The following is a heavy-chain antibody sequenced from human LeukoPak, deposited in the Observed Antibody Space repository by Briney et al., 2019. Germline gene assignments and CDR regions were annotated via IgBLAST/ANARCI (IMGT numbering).Heavy chain of an antibody. CDR3: ARAGSDWYGGRLFEF. CDR1: GGSISFYH. Sequence: SETLSLTCTVSGGSISFYHWSWIRQSPGKELEWIGDISESGSTNYMPSLKSRVTISVDTSNQFSLKLSSVTAADTAVYYCARAGSDWYGGRLFEFWGPGALVAVSS. J-gene: IGHJ4*02. CDR2: ISESGST. V-gene: IGHV4-59*01. D-gene: IGHD6-13*01.